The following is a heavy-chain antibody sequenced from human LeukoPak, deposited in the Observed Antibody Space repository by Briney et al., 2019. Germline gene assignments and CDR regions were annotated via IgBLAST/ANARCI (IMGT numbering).Heavy chain of an antibody. CDR3: ARGSYYDFWSGYYPDAFDI. Sequence: GESLKISCKGSGYSFTSYWIGWMRQMPGKGLEWMGIIYPGDSDTRYSPSFQGQVTISADKSISTAYLQWSSLKASDIAMYYCARGSYYDFWSGYYPDAFDIWGQGTMVTVSS. D-gene: IGHD3-3*01. CDR1: GYSFTSYW. V-gene: IGHV5-51*01. J-gene: IGHJ3*02. CDR2: IYPGDSDT.